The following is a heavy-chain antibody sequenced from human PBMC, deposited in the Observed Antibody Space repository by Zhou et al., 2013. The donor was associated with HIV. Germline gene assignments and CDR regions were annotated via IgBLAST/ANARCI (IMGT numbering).Heavy chain of an antibody. V-gene: IGHV4-4*07. Sequence: QVQLQESGPGLVKPSETLSLTCTVSGGSISSYYWSWIRQPAGKGLEWIGRIYTSGSTNYNPSLKSRVTMSVDTSKNQFSLKLDSVTAADTAVYYCARDWIYGDYYYYYMDVWGKGPRSPPP. CDR1: GGSISSYY. CDR2: IYTSGST. D-gene: IGHD4-17*01. J-gene: IGHJ6*03. CDR3: ARDWIYGDYYYYYMDV.